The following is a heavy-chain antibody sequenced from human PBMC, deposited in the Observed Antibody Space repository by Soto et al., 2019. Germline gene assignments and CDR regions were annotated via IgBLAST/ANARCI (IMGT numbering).Heavy chain of an antibody. Sequence: SETLSLTCTVSGGSINSYFWSWIRQSPGKGLEWIGHIYYSGSTSYSPSLKSRVSISVDTSKNQFSLEVHSVTAADTAVYYCARAGTNMVQFDYWGQGTLVTVSS. D-gene: IGHD3-10*01. J-gene: IGHJ4*02. CDR3: ARAGTNMVQFDY. V-gene: IGHV4-59*01. CDR1: GGSINSYF. CDR2: IYYSGST.